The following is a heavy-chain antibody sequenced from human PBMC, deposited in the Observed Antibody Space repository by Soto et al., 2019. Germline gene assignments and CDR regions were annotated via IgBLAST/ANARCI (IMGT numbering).Heavy chain of an antibody. CDR2: ISGSGSDR. J-gene: IGHJ6*03. Sequence: EVQVLESGGGLVQPGGSLRLSCVASGFTFSTYAMNWVRQAPGKGLEWVSGISGSGSDRYYADSVRGRFTISRDNSNNTLNLQMDSLRAEYTAIYYCTKTPRSYCYYMDVWGKGTTVTVSS. D-gene: IGHD2-15*01. V-gene: IGHV3-23*01. CDR3: TKTPRSYCYYMDV. CDR1: GFTFSTYA.